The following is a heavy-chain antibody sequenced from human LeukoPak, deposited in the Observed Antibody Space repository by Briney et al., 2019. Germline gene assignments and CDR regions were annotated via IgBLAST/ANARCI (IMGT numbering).Heavy chain of an antibody. J-gene: IGHJ4*02. V-gene: IGHV4-59*08. CDR1: GGSISSLY. CDR2: IYYTGST. D-gene: IGHD6-6*01. CDR3: ARHRAYSSSSPFDY. Sequence: SETLSLTCSVSGGSISSLYRSWIRQPPGKGLEWIGYIYYTGSTNYNPSLKSRVTMFVDMSKNQFSLRLSSVTAADTAVYYCARHRAYSSSSPFDYWGQGTLVTVSS.